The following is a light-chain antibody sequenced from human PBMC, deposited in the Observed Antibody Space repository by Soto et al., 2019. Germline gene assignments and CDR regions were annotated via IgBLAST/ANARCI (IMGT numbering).Light chain of an antibody. CDR2: GAS. Sequence: EIVLTQSPGTLSLSPGERATLSCRASQSVSSSYLDWYQQKPGQAPRLLIYGASSRATGIPDRFGGSGSGTDFTLTISRLEPEDFAVYYCQQYGSSPRTFGQGTKVEIK. CDR1: QSVSSSY. CDR3: QQYGSSPRT. J-gene: IGKJ1*01. V-gene: IGKV3-20*01.